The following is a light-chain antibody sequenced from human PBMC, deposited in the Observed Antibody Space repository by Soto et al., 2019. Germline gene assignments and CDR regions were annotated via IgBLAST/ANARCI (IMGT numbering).Light chain of an antibody. Sequence: QAVVTQPPSVSGAPGQRVTISCTGSSSNIGAGYDVHWYQQLPGTAPKLLIYGNSNRPSVVPDRFSGSKSGTSASLAITGLQAEDEADYYCQSYDSSLSVVVFGGGTKVTVL. CDR1: SSNIGAGYD. J-gene: IGLJ2*01. CDR2: GNS. V-gene: IGLV1-40*01. CDR3: QSYDSSLSVVV.